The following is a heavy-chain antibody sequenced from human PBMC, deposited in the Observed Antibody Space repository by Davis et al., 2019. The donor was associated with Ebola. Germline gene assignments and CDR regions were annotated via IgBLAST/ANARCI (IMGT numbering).Heavy chain of an antibody. CDR1: VYTFTSYY. V-gene: IGHV1-46*01. Sequence: ASVKVSCKASVYTFTSYYMHWVRQAPGQGLEWMGIINPSGGSTSYAQKFQGRVTMTRDTSTSTVYMELSSLRSEDTAVYYCARGLVRGGYNYYFDYWGQGTLVTVSS. CDR2: INPSGGST. D-gene: IGHD5-24*01. J-gene: IGHJ4*02. CDR3: ARGLVRGGYNYYFDY.